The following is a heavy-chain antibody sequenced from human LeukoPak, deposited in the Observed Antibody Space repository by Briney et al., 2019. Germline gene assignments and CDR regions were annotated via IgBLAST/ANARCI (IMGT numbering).Heavy chain of an antibody. CDR3: AKEYSAYDYFYRY. V-gene: IGHV3-23*01. CDR1: GFTFSSYA. CDR2: ISGSGGST. D-gene: IGHD5-12*01. J-gene: IGHJ4*02. Sequence: GGSLRLSCAASGFTFSSYAMSWVRQAPGRGLEWVSAISGSGGSTYYADSVQGRFTISRDNSKNTLYLQMNSLRAEDTAVYYCAKEYSAYDYFYRYWGQGTLVTVSS.